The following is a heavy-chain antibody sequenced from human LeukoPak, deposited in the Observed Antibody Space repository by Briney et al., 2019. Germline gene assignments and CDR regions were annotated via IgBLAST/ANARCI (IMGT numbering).Heavy chain of an antibody. CDR2: IIPIFGTA. CDR1: GGTFSSYA. J-gene: IGHJ4*02. D-gene: IGHD3-10*01. CDR3: ARGPAYYYGSGSLTPYFDY. V-gene: IGHV1-69*13. Sequence: ASVKVSCKASGGTFSSYAISWVRQAPGQGLEWMGGIIPIFGTANYAQKFQGRVTITADESTSTAYVELSSLRSEDTAVYYCARGPAYYYGSGSLTPYFDYWGQGTLVTVSS.